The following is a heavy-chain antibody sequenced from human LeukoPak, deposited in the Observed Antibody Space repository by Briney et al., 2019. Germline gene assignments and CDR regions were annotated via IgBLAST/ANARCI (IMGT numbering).Heavy chain of an antibody. CDR3: ARGPPSSSWYVWFDP. CDR2: ISSSSSYI. CDR1: GFTFSSCS. Sequence: GGSLRLSCAASGFTFSSCSMNWVRQAPGKGLEWVSSISSSSSYIYYADSVKGRFTISRDNAKNSLYLQMNSLRAEDTAVYYCARGPPSSSWYVWFDPWGQGTLVTVSS. D-gene: IGHD6-13*01. V-gene: IGHV3-21*01. J-gene: IGHJ5*02.